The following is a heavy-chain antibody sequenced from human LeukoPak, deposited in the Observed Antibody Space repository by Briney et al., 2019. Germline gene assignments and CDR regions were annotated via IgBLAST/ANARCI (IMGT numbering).Heavy chain of an antibody. Sequence: ASVKVSCKASGYTLTAYYMHWVRQAPGQGLEWMGWINPNTGGTNYAQKFQGRVTVTRDTSISTAYMELSRLRSDDTAVYFCARVSSVGGGFDHWGPGTLVTVSS. CDR1: GYTLTAYY. J-gene: IGHJ4*02. CDR2: INPNTGGT. CDR3: ARVSSVGGGFDH. D-gene: IGHD2-15*01. V-gene: IGHV1-2*02.